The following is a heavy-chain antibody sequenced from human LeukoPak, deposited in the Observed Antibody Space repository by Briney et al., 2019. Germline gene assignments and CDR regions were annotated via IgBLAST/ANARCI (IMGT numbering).Heavy chain of an antibody. V-gene: IGHV3-30-3*01. D-gene: IGHD3-22*01. CDR1: GFTFSSYA. CDR2: ISYDGSNK. Sequence: GGSLRLSCAASGFTFSSYAMHWVRQAPGKGLEWVAVISYDGSNKYYADSVKGRFTISRDNPKNTLYLQMNSLRAEDTAVYYCARGDYDSSGYYSGWYFDLWGRGTLVTVSS. CDR3: ARGDYDSSGYYSGWYFDL. J-gene: IGHJ2*01.